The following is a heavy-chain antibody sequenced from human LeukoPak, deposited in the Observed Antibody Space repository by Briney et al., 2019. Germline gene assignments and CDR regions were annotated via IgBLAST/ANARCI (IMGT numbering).Heavy chain of an antibody. Sequence: PGGSLRLSCEVSGFTFSTYSMNWVRQAPGKGLEWVSGFNWRGGSTGYADSVKGRFTISRDNAKNSLYLQMNSLRAEDTAVYYCARAEGDYYYYFYMDVWGKGTTVTVSS. V-gene: IGHV3-20*04. CDR2: FNWRGGST. CDR1: GFTFSTYS. CDR3: ARAEGDYYYYFYMDV. J-gene: IGHJ6*03.